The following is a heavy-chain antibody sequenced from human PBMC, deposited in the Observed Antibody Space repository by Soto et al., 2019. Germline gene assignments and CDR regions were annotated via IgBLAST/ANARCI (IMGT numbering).Heavy chain of an antibody. CDR1: GASISSYY. Sequence: QVQLQESGPGLVKPSETLSLTCAVSGASISSYYCMWIRQPPGKGLESIGYLYYGRSANYNPSLKCRVTLSVDTPTNQCSLTLRSMTAADTAVYYCALRSMAVVPEYWGQGTLVTVSS. CDR2: LYYGRSA. CDR3: ALRSMAVVPEY. V-gene: IGHV4-59*01. D-gene: IGHD3-22*01. J-gene: IGHJ4*02.